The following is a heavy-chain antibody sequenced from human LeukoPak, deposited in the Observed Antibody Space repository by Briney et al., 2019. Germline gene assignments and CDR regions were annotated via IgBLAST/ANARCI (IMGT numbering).Heavy chain of an antibody. CDR1: GGSISSTSYY. Sequence: SETLSLTCVVSGGSISSTSYYWGWIRQPPGKGLEWIGSIYYSGSTYYSPSLKSRVTISVDTSKNQFSLKLSSVTAADTAVYYCARDHYYDSSGHFDIWGQGTMVTVSS. J-gene: IGHJ3*02. V-gene: IGHV4-39*07. D-gene: IGHD3-22*01. CDR3: ARDHYYDSSGHFDI. CDR2: IYYSGST.